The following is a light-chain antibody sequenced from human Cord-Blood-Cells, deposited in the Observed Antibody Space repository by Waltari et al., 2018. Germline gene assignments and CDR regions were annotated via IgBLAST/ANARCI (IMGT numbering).Light chain of an antibody. J-gene: IGKJ5*01. CDR2: DAS. CDR1: QDISNY. V-gene: IGKV1-33*01. CDR3: QQYDNRPPIT. Sequence: DIQMTQSPSSLSASVGDRVTITCQASQDISNYLNWYQQKPGKAPKLLIYDASNLETVVPSRFSGSGSVTDFTFTISSLQPKHSATYYCQQYDNRPPITFGQGTRLEIK.